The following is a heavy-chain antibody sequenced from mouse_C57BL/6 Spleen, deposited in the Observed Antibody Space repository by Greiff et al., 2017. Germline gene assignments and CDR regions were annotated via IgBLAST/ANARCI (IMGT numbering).Heavy chain of an antibody. D-gene: IGHD2-4*01. V-gene: IGHV5-9-1*02. CDR2: ISSGGDYT. J-gene: IGHJ4*01. Sequence: EVMLVESGEGLVKPGGSLKLSCAASGFTFSSYAMSWVRQTPEKRLEWVAYISSGGDYTYYADTVKGRFTISRDNARNTLYLQMSSLKSEDTAMYYCTRGRDYDYDNYAMDYWGQGTSVTVSS. CDR1: GFTFSSYA. CDR3: TRGRDYDYDNYAMDY.